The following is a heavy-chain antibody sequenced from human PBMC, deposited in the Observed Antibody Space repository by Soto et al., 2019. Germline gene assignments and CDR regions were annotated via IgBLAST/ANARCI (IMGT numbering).Heavy chain of an antibody. CDR2: IRSKTNSYAT. D-gene: IGHD6-19*01. CDR1: GFTFGGSA. CDR3: TRQTDAVQWLVVPTDYNFDY. J-gene: IGHJ4*02. V-gene: IGHV3-73*02. Sequence: EGQLVESGGGLVQPGGSLKLSCAASGFTFGGSAMHWVRQASGKGLEWVGHIRSKTNSYATAYAESVKGRFTISRDDSVNTAYLQMNSLKTEDTAVYFCTRQTDAVQWLVVPTDYNFDYWCQGTLVTVSS.